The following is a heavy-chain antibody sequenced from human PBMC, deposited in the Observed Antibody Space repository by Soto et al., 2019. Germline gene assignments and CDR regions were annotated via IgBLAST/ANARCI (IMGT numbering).Heavy chain of an antibody. CDR2: IYPGDSDT. CDR1: GYSFTNYW. Sequence: GESLKISCKGSGYSFTNYWIGWMRQMPGKGLEWMGIIYPGDSDTRYSPSFQGQVTISADKSISTAYLQWSSLKASDTAVYYCARQCSSGSCSTGLDYWGQGTLVTVSS. J-gene: IGHJ4*02. V-gene: IGHV5-51*01. D-gene: IGHD2-15*01. CDR3: ARQCSSGSCSTGLDY.